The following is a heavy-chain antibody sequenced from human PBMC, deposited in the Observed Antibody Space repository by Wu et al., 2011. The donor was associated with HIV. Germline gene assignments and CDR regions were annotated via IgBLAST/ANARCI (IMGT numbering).Heavy chain of an antibody. Sequence: QVQLVQSGAEVKKPGASVKVSCKASGYTFTAYYMHWLRQAPGQGLEWMGWINPHSGGTNFAQKFQGRVTMTRDTSITTAYMELSRLRSDDTAVYYCAKGYGGITMIRGVIEYYYAMDVWGQGTTVTVSS. J-gene: IGHJ6*02. CDR1: GYTFTAYY. V-gene: IGHV1-2*02. CDR3: AKGYGGITMIRGVIEYYYAMDV. D-gene: IGHD3-10*01. CDR2: INPHSGGT.